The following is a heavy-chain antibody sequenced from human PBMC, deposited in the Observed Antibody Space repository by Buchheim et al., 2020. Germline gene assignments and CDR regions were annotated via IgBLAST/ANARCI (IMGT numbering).Heavy chain of an antibody. D-gene: IGHD2-2*02. V-gene: IGHV1-69*01. J-gene: IGHJ6*02. CDR1: GDTFRSHA. CDR3: AAYTNDRGAYDRWPAYYYYYIMDV. Sequence: QVQLVQSGAEVKKPGSSVKVSCKASGDTFRSHAISWVRQAPGQGLQWMGGIIPMFEKANYAQKFQGRVTITADESTSTAYMELSSLRSEDTAVYYCAAYTNDRGAYDRWPAYYYYYIMDVWGQGTT. CDR2: IIPMFEKA.